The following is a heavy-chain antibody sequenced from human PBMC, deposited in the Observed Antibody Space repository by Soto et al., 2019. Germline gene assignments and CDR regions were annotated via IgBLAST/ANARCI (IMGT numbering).Heavy chain of an antibody. D-gene: IGHD4-17*01. CDR3: ARDPYGDYVWDY. CDR2: ISGSGGRT. V-gene: IGHV3-23*01. Sequence: EVHLLESGGDLVQPGGSLRLSCAASGFTFSSYAMSWVRQAPGKGLEWVSAISGSGGRTDYADSVKGRFSISRDNSKNTLLLQMNSLRVEDTAVYYCARDPYGDYVWDYWGQGTLVTVSS. CDR1: GFTFSSYA. J-gene: IGHJ4*02.